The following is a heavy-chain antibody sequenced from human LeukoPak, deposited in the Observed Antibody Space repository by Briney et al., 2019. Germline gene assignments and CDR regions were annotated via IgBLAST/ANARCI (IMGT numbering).Heavy chain of an antibody. V-gene: IGHV1-46*01. J-gene: IGHJ1*01. CDR3: ARESNPIVVVPADSEYFQH. CDR2: INPSGGST. Sequence: ASVKVSCKASGYTFTSYYMHWVRQAPGQGLEWMGIINPSGGSTSYAQKFQGRVTMTRDMSTSTVYMELSSLRSEDTAVYYCARESNPIVVVPADSEYFQHWGQGTLVTVSS. CDR1: GYTFTSYY. D-gene: IGHD2-2*01.